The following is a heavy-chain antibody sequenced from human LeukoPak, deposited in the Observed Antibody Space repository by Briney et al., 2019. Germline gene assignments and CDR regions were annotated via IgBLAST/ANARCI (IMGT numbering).Heavy chain of an antibody. CDR3: ARSLLFFDY. CDR2: IYHSGST. D-gene: IGHD2-15*01. CDR1: GFTFSSYW. J-gene: IGHJ4*02. Sequence: PGGSLRLSCAASGFTFSSYWMSWVRQAPGKGLEWIGSIYHSGSTYYNPSLKSRVTISVDTSKNQFSLKLSSVTAADTAVYYCARSLLFFDYWGQGTLVTVSS. V-gene: IGHV4-38-2*01.